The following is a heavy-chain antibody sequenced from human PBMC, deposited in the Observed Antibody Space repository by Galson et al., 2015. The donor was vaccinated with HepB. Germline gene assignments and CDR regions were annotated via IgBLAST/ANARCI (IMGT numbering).Heavy chain of an antibody. Sequence: SLRLSCAASGFTFDDYAMHWVRQAPGKGLEWVSGISWNSGSIGYADSVKGRFTISRDNAKNSLYLQMNSLRAEDTALYYCAKGMIVVVTQPPVQDGMDVWGQGTTVTVSS. D-gene: IGHD3-22*01. V-gene: IGHV3-9*01. CDR1: GFTFDDYA. J-gene: IGHJ6*02. CDR2: ISWNSGSI. CDR3: AKGMIVVVTQPPVQDGMDV.